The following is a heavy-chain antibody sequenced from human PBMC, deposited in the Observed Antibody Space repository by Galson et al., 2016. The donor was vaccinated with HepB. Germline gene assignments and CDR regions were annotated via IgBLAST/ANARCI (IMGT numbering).Heavy chain of an antibody. D-gene: IGHD2-2*01. J-gene: IGHJ4*02. V-gene: IGHV3-7*03. CDR2: INQDGTAE. CDR3: AKPIPSPGTWNFAS. CDR1: GFTFSDYW. Sequence: SLRLSCAASGFTFSDYWMSWLRQAPGKGLEWVANINQDGTAEYYLDSVKGRFTIARDNAKGSLYLQMNSLRAEDTAVYYCAKPIPSPGTWNFASWGQGTLVSVSS.